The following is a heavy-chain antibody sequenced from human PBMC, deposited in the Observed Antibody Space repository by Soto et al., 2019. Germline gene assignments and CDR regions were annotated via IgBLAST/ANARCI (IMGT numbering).Heavy chain of an antibody. CDR3: AREDGIVGSTSAFDH. V-gene: IGHV3-21*02. Sequence: EVQLVESGGGLVKPGGSLRLSCAASGFTFSTYVMNWVRQTPGKGLEWVSSINGRSNYIYYADSVKGRFTISRDNSKNSLYLKMNSLRGEDTAVYYCAREDGIVGSTSAFDHWGQGTLVTVSS. CDR2: INGRSNYI. CDR1: GFTFSTYV. J-gene: IGHJ4*02. D-gene: IGHD1-26*01.